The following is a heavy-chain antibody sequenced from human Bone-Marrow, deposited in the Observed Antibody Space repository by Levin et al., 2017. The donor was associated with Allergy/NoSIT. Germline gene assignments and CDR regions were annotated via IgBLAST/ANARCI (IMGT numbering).Heavy chain of an antibody. Sequence: PGGSLRLSCAVFGFNFNDYWMHWVRQVPGKGLEWVGRVNYEGSSTNYADSVKGRFIISRDNAKDTLHLHMNRLTDDDTAVYYCARDTGDWKPSGTLDIWGQGTLVTVSS. J-gene: IGHJ3*02. CDR1: GFNFNDYW. CDR3: ARDTGDWKPSGTLDI. D-gene: IGHD1-1*01. CDR2: VNYEGSST. V-gene: IGHV3-74*01.